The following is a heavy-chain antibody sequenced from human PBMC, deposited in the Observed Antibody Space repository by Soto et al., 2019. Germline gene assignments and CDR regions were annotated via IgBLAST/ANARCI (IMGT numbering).Heavy chain of an antibody. CDR3: ATSSAGNYYYCGMDV. J-gene: IGHJ6*02. V-gene: IGHV5-10-1*01. D-gene: IGHD6-13*01. CDR1: GYSLTSYW. CDR2: IDPSDSYT. Sequence: GESLKISCKGSGYSLTSYWISWVRQMPGKGLEWMGRIDPSDSYTNYSPSLQGHVTISADKSISTAYLQWSSLKASDTAMYYCATSSAGNYYYCGMDVWGQGTTVTVSS.